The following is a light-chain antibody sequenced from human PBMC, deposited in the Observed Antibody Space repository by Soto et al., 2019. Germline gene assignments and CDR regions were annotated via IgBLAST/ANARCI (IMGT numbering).Light chain of an antibody. CDR2: EVR. V-gene: IGLV2-14*01. CDR1: SSDVGAYNS. Sequence: QSALTQPASVSGSPGQSITISCTGTSSDVGAYNSVSWYQQHPGKVPKLIIFEVRNRPSGVSDRFSGSKSGNTASLTISGLQADDEADYYCSSYLNTIPPVVFGGGTKLTVL. CDR3: SSYLNTIPPVV. J-gene: IGLJ2*01.